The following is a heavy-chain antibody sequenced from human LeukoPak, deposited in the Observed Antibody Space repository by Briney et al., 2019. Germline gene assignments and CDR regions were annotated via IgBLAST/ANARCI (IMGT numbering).Heavy chain of an antibody. CDR2: IYHSGST. V-gene: IGHV4-30-2*01. D-gene: IGHD3-3*01. CDR1: GGSISSGGYS. Sequence: SETLSLTCAVSGGSISSGGYSWSWIRQPPGKGLEWIGYIYHSGSTYYNPSLKSRVTISVDRSKNQFSLKLSSVTAADTAVYYCAREVWSGTQGYWGQGTLVTVSS. J-gene: IGHJ4*02. CDR3: AREVWSGTQGY.